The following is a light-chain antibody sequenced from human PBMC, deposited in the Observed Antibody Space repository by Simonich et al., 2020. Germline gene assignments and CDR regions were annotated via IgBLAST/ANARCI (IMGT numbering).Light chain of an antibody. CDR1: SSDVGSYNY. CDR2: EVS. J-gene: IGLJ3*02. V-gene: IGLV2-8*01. Sequence: QSALTQPPSASGSPGQSVTISCTGTSSDVGSYNYVSWYQQHPGKAPKLMFYEVSKRPSGVPDRFSGSKSGNTASLTVSELQAEDEADYYCSSYAGSNNWVFGGGTKLTVL. CDR3: SSYAGSNNWV.